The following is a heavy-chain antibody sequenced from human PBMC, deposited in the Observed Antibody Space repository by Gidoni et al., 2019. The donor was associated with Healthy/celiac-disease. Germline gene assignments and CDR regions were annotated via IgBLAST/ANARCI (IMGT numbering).Heavy chain of an antibody. J-gene: IGHJ4*02. CDR1: GGSSSSYY. CDR3: ARDSWNGFLDY. V-gene: IGHV4-59*01. D-gene: IGHD1-1*01. CDR2: IYYSGST. Sequence: QVQLQESGPGLVKPSETLSLTCTVSGGSSSSYYWSWIRQPPGKGLEWIGYIYYSGSTNYNPPLKSRVTISVDTSKNQFSLKLSSVTAADTAVYYCARDSWNGFLDYWGQGTLVTVSS.